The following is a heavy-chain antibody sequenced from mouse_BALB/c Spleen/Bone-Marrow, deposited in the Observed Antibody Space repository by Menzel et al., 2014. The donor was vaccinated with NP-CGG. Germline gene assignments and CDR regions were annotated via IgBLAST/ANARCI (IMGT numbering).Heavy chain of an antibody. Sequence: VESGGGLVQPGGSLKLSCAASGFTFNSNTMSWVRQTPEKRLEWVAHITDGGGATYYLDTVKGRFTISRDSAKNTLYLQMSSLKSEDTAMYYCTRPRYPFYAMDSWGQGTSVTVSS. D-gene: IGHD2-14*01. J-gene: IGHJ4*01. CDR3: TRPRYPFYAMDS. CDR1: GFTFNSNT. V-gene: IGHV5-12-2*01. CDR2: ITDGGGAT.